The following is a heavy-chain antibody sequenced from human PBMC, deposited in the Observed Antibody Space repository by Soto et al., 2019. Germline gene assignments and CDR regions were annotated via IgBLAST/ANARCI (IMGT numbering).Heavy chain of an antibody. Sequence: QVQLVQSGAEVKKPGASVKLSCKTSGYTFTNYFMQWMRQAPGQGLEWMGLINPTSGSTVYAQKFQGRVSMTRDTSTSTVFMDLASLKSDDTAVYYCARGEVRFDPWGQGTLVTVSS. CDR1: GYTFTNYF. J-gene: IGHJ5*02. CDR2: INPTSGST. V-gene: IGHV1-46*01. CDR3: ARGEVRFDP.